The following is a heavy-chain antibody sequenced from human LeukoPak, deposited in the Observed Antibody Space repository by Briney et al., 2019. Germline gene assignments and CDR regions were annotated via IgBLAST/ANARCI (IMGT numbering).Heavy chain of an antibody. CDR3: ATDRHIIAVAEYAFDI. CDR1: GYTLTELS. D-gene: IGHD6-19*01. Sequence: ASVKVSCKVSGYTLTELSMHWVRQAPGKGLEWMAGFDPEDGETIYAQKFQGRVTMTEDTSTDTAYMELSSLRSEDTAVYYCATDRHIIAVAEYAFDIWGQGTMVTVSS. CDR2: FDPEDGET. V-gene: IGHV1-24*01. J-gene: IGHJ3*02.